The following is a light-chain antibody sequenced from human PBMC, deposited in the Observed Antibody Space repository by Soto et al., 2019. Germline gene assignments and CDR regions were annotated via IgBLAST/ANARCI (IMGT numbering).Light chain of an antibody. CDR3: QQYSSWSPIT. V-gene: IGKV3-15*01. Sequence: EIVLTQSPGTLSLSPGERATLSCRASQSVSNNYLAWYQQKPGQAPRLLIYGASTRATGIPARFSGSGSGTEFTLTISSLQSEDFAVYYCQQYSSWSPITFGQGTRLEIK. CDR1: QSVSNN. CDR2: GAS. J-gene: IGKJ5*01.